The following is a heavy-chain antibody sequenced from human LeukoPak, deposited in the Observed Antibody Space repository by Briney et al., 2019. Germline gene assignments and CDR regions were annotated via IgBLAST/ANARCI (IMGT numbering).Heavy chain of an antibody. D-gene: IGHD3-10*01. J-gene: IGHJ5*02. V-gene: IGHV1-8*02. CDR1: GYTFTGYY. CDR3: ARGGLLLWFGEARNWFDP. Sequence: GASVKVSCKASGYTFTGYYMHWVRQATGQGLEWMGWMNPNSGNTGYAQKFQGRVTMTRNTSISTAYMELSSLRSEDTAVYYCARGGLLLWFGEARNWFDPWGQGTLVTVSS. CDR2: MNPNSGNT.